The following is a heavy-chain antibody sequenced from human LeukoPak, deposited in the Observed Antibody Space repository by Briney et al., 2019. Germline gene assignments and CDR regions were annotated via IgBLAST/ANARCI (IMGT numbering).Heavy chain of an antibody. CDR2: ISSSGDTI. CDR3: ARSAADRFRSVPNAFDI. V-gene: IGHV3-11*04. D-gene: IGHD2-21*01. Sequence: PGGSLRLSCAASGFTFSDYYMAWIRQAPGKGLEWVSYISSSGDTIYYADSVKGRFTISRDNAKNSLYLQMNSLRAEDTAVYYCARSAADRFRSVPNAFDIWGQGTMVTVSS. J-gene: IGHJ3*02. CDR1: GFTFSDYY.